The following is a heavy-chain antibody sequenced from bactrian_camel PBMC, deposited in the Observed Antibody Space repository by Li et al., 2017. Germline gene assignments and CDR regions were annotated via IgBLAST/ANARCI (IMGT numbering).Heavy chain of an antibody. CDR3: ASGGVWQGDFGY. V-gene: IGHV3S40*01. CDR2: INSRGLS. D-gene: IGHD2*01. CDR1: GYTYSSYV. Sequence: QLVESGGGSVQAGGSLRLSCAASGYTYSSYVMSWVRQAPGKGLEWVSAINSRGLSNYADSVKGRFTISRDNAKNTLSLQMNSLKTEDTATYYCASGGVWQGDFGYWGQGTQVTVS. J-gene: IGHJ6*01.